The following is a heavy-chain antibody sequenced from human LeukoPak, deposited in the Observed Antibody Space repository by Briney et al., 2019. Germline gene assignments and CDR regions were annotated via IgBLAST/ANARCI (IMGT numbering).Heavy chain of an antibody. CDR2: MSGSGYYI. CDR1: GFTFSSYA. CDR3: AKADSYYYDSSGYYPSHFDY. J-gene: IGHJ4*02. Sequence: GGSLRLSCAASGFTFSSYAMNWVRQVPGKGLEWVSSMSGSGYYIYYADSVKGRFTISRDNSKNTLYLQMNSLRAEDTAVYYCAKADSYYYDSSGYYPSHFDYWGQGTLVTVSS. D-gene: IGHD3-22*01. V-gene: IGHV3-23*01.